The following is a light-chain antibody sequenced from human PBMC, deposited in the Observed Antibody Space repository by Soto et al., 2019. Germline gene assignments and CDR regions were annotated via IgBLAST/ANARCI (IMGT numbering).Light chain of an antibody. V-gene: IGKV4-1*01. CDR1: QSVLYSSNNKNY. Sequence: DIVMTQSPDSLAVSLGERATINCKSSQSVLYSSNNKNYLAWYQQKPGQPPKLLIYWASTRESGVPDRFSGSGSGKDFTLTISSLQAEDVAVNYCNQYYSTPLLFGPGPKWISN. CDR3: NQYYSTPLL. J-gene: IGKJ3*01. CDR2: WAS.